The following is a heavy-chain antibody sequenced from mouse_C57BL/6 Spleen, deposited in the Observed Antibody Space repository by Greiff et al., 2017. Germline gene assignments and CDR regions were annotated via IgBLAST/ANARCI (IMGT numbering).Heavy chain of an antibody. Sequence: KLVESGGGLVKPGGSLKLSCAASGFTFSDYGMHWVRQAPEKGLEWVAYISSGSSTIYYADTVKGRFTISRDNAKNTLFLQMTSLRSEDTAMYYCARPGTGTGYFDVWGTGTTVTVSS. CDR3: ARPGTGTGYFDV. CDR2: ISSGSSTI. J-gene: IGHJ1*03. CDR1: GFTFSDYG. V-gene: IGHV5-17*01. D-gene: IGHD4-1*01.